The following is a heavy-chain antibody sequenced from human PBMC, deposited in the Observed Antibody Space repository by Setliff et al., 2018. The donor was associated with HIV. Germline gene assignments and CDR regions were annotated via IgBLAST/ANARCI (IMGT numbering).Heavy chain of an antibody. J-gene: IGHJ5*01. Sequence: SETLSLTCTVSDDSTSSGFYNWTWIRQPAGKRLEWIGHISTSGSASYNPSLESRTTISMDTSKNYFSLKLTSVTAADTAVYFCATSSSSLHNWFDSWGRGTPVTVSS. D-gene: IGHD3-22*01. CDR2: ISTSGSA. CDR3: ATSSSSLHNWFDS. CDR1: DDSTSSGFYN. V-gene: IGHV4-61*09.